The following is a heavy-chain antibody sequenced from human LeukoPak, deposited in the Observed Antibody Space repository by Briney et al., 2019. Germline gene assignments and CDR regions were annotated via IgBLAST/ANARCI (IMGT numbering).Heavy chain of an antibody. J-gene: IGHJ4*02. V-gene: IGHV1-2*02. D-gene: IGHD3-22*01. Sequence: ASVKVSCKASGYTFTGYYLHWVRQAPGQGLEWMGWINPNSGGTNYARKFQDRVVMTRDTSISTAHMELGRLRSDDTAVFYCARGKGFYYDSSGYVGDYWGQGTLVTVSS. CDR2: INPNSGGT. CDR1: GYTFTGYY. CDR3: ARGKGFYYDSSGYVGDY.